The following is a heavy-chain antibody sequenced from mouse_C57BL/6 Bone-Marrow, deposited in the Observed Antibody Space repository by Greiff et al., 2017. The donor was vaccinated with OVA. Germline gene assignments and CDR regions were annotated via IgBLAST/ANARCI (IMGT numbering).Heavy chain of an antibody. D-gene: IGHD2-4*01. V-gene: IGHV5-17*01. CDR1: GFTFSDYG. CDR2: ISSGSSTI. Sequence: EVQVVESGGGLVKPGGSLKLSCAASGFTFSDYGMHWVRQAPEKGLEWVAYISSGSSTIYYADTVKGRFTISRDNAKNTLFLQMTSLRSEDTAMYYCARNDYDGTTGAWFAYWGQGTLVTVSA. J-gene: IGHJ3*01. CDR3: ARNDYDGTTGAWFAY.